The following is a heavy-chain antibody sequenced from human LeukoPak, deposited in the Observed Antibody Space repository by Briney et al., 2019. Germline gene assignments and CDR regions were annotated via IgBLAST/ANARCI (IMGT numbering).Heavy chain of an antibody. V-gene: IGHV4-61*02. Sequence: SETLSLTCTVSGGSISSGRYYWGWIRQPAGEGLECIGRIYTSGSTNYNPSLKSRSTISVDTSKNQFSLKLSSVTAADTAVYYCARRVGGYAFDMWGQGTMVSVSS. CDR3: ARRVGGYAFDM. CDR1: GGSISSGRYY. D-gene: IGHD3-10*01. J-gene: IGHJ3*02. CDR2: IYTSGST.